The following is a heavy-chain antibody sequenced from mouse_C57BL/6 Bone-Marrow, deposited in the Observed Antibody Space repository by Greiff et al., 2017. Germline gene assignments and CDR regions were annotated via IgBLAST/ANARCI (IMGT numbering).Heavy chain of an antibody. CDR3: AREGNWDVGGY. J-gene: IGHJ2*01. CDR2: IDPSDSYT. D-gene: IGHD4-1*01. CDR1: GYTFTSYW. Sequence: QVQLQQPGAELVMPGASVKLSCKASGYTFTSYWMHWVKQRPGQGLEWIGEIDPSDSYTNYNQKFMGKSTLTVDKSSSTAYMQLSSLTSEDSAVYYCAREGNWDVGGYWGQGTTLTVSS. V-gene: IGHV1-69*01.